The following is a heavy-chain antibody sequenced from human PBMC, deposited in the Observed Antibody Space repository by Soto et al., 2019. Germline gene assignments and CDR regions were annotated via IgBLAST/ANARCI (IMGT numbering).Heavy chain of an antibody. CDR1: GYNFITYG. Sequence: ASVKVSCKASGYNFITYGMHWVRQAPGQRLEWMGWINAGNGDTKYSQKYQGRVSISKDTSASTVYMELFSLTSADTAVYFCARVDCSGDSCYGDFDTWDQGTLVTVSS. CDR3: ARVDCSGDSCYGDFDT. V-gene: IGHV1-3*01. J-gene: IGHJ4*02. D-gene: IGHD2-15*01. CDR2: INAGNGDT.